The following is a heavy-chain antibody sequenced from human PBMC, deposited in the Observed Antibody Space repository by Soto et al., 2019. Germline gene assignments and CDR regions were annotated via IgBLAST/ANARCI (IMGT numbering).Heavy chain of an antibody. CDR3: ARDRTVVVKSRYYYGKDV. CDR2: ISYDGSNK. V-gene: IGHV3-30-3*01. D-gene: IGHD3-22*01. J-gene: IGHJ6*02. CDR1: GFTFSSYA. Sequence: QVQLVESGGGVVQPGRSLRLSCAASGFTFSSYAMPWVRQAPGKGLEWVAVISYDGSNKYYADSVKGRFTISRDNSKDTLYLQMNSLRAEDTAVYYCARDRTVVVKSRYYYGKDVWGQGTTVTVSS.